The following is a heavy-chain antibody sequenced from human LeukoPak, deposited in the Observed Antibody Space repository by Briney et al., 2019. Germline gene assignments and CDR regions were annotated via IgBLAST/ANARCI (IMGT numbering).Heavy chain of an antibody. CDR2: INSDGSST. CDR3: ARRLIVVVKEAFDI. V-gene: IGHV3-74*01. CDR1: GFTFSSYW. Sequence: PGGSLRLSCAASGFTFSSYWMHWVRQAPGKGLVWVSRINSDGSSTSYADSVEGRFTISRDNAKNTLYLQMNSLRAEDTAVYYCARRLIVVVKEAFDIWGQGTMVTVSS. J-gene: IGHJ3*02. D-gene: IGHD2-15*01.